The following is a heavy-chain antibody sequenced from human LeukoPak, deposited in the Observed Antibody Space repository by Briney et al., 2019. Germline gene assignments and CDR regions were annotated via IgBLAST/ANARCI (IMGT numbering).Heavy chain of an antibody. CDR1: GYTFTSYG. CDR2: INAYNGNT. V-gene: IGHV1-18*01. CDR3: VRAAYSGRSPYYFDY. D-gene: IGHD1-26*01. Sequence: GASVKVSCKASGYTFTSYGLSWVRQAPGQGVEWMGWINAYNGNTNYAQKLQGRVTLTTDTSTSTAYMELRSLRSDDTAVYYCVRAAYSGRSPYYFDYWGQGTLVTVSS. J-gene: IGHJ4*02.